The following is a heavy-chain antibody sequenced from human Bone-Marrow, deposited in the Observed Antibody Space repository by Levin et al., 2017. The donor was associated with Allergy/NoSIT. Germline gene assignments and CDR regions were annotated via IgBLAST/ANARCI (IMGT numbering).Heavy chain of an antibody. D-gene: IGHD2-2*01. J-gene: IGHJ4*02. Sequence: SGPTLVKPTQTLTLTCSFSGFSLSPNGLAVGWIRQPPGKAPEWLALVYWDDDKRYSPSLKHRLTITKGTSSNQVVLTMTNMAPVDTGTYYCAHSGPNTDAWQIFDYWGQGTLVTVSS. CDR2: VYWDDDK. V-gene: IGHV2-5*02. CDR3: AHSGPNTDAWQIFDY. CDR1: GFSLSPNGLA.